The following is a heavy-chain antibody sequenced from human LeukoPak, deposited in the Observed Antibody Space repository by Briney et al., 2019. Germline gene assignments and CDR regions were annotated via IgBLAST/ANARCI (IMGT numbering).Heavy chain of an antibody. CDR2: IYYSGST. CDR1: GGSISSYY. D-gene: IGHD3-3*01. V-gene: IGHV4-59*01. J-gene: IGHJ4*02. CDR3: AGGDYDFWSGYSVFDY. Sequence: SETLSLTCTVSGGSISSYYWSWIRQPPGKGLEWIGYIYYSGSTSYNPSLKSRVTISVDTSKNQFSLKLSSVTAADTAVYYCAGGDYDFWSGYSVFDYWGQGTLVTVSS.